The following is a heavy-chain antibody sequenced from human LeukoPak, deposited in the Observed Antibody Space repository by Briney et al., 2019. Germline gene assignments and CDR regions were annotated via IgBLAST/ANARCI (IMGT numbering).Heavy chain of an antibody. Sequence: ISSSISTIYYADSVKGRFTISRDNAKNSLYLQMNSLRAEDTAVYYCASLRGYSYGYPDYWGQGTLVTVSS. V-gene: IGHV3-48*04. CDR2: ISSSISTI. CDR3: ASLRGYSYGYPDY. J-gene: IGHJ4*02. D-gene: IGHD5-18*01.